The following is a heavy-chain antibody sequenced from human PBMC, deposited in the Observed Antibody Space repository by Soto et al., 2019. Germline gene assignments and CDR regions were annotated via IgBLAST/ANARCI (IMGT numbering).Heavy chain of an antibody. J-gene: IGHJ4*02. V-gene: IGHV4-30-4*01. CDR2: IYYSGTT. Sequence: KTSETLSLTCTVSGGSISSGDYYWSWIRQPPGKGLEWIGYIYYSGTTYYNPSLKSRVTISVDTSKNQFSLKLSSVTAADTAVYYCARGLGYCSGGSCYGFDYWGQGTMVTVYS. CDR3: ARGLGYCSGGSCYGFDY. D-gene: IGHD2-15*01. CDR1: GGSISSGDYY.